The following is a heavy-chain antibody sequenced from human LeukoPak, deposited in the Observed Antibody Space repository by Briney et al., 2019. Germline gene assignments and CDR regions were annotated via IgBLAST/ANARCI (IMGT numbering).Heavy chain of an antibody. D-gene: IGHD3-22*01. Sequence: ASVKVSCKASGYTFTSYGISWVRQAPGQGLEWMGWISAYNGDTNYAQKLKGRVTMTTDTSTSTAYMELRSLRSDDTAVYYCARGGPAPHRITLIVVASSTDAFDIWGQGTMVTVSS. CDR1: GYTFTSYG. V-gene: IGHV1-18*01. CDR2: ISAYNGDT. CDR3: ARGGPAPHRITLIVVASSTDAFDI. J-gene: IGHJ3*02.